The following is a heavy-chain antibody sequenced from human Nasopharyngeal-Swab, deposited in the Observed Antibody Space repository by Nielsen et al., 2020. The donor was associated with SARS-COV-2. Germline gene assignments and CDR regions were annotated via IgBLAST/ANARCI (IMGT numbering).Heavy chain of an antibody. J-gene: IGHJ4*02. CDR1: GFTFSSYG. CDR3: AKAVLRYFDWLVRD. Sequence: GGSLRLSCAASGFTFSSYGMHWVRQAPGEGLEWVAFIRYDGFNQHYADSVKGRFTISRDNSKNTLFLQMNSLRAEDTAVYYRAKAVLRYFDWLVRDWGQGTLVTVSS. V-gene: IGHV3-30*02. D-gene: IGHD3-9*01. CDR2: IRYDGFNQ.